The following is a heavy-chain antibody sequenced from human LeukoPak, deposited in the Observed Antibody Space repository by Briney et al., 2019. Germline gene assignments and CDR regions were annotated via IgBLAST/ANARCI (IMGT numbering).Heavy chain of an antibody. CDR3: AKREYNFWSGYFF. CDR2: ISSSSSYT. V-gene: IGHV3-21*04. D-gene: IGHD3-3*01. J-gene: IGHJ4*02. CDR1: GFTFSSYS. Sequence: GGSLRLSRAASGFTFSSYSMNWVRQAPGKGLEWVSSISSSSSYTYYADSVKGRFTISRDNAKNSLYLQMNSLRAEDTAVYYCAKREYNFWSGYFFWGQGTLVTVSS.